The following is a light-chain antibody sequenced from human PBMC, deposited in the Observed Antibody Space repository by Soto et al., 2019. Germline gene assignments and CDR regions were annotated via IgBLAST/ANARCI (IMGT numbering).Light chain of an antibody. CDR3: QQYNIYPLT. Sequence: DVQMTQSPSSLSTSVGDRVTITCRASQDINSYLAWYQQNPGNDTKSLIYAASSLQTGVQSRFSGSESGTDFTLTISNLKPEDSATYYCQQYNIYPLTFGGGTKVEIK. CDR1: QDINSY. CDR2: AAS. J-gene: IGKJ4*01. V-gene: IGKV1D-16*01.